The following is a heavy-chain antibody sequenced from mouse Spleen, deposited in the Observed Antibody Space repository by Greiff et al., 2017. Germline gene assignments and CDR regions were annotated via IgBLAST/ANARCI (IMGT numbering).Heavy chain of an antibody. CDR1: GFTFSSYA. J-gene: IGHJ3*01. V-gene: IGHV5-9-3*01. Sequence: EVQGVESGGGLVKLGGSLKLSCAASGFTFSSYAMSWVRQTPEKRLEWVATISSGGGNTYYPDSVKGRFTISRDNAKNTLYLQMSSLKSEDTAMYYCARPPYYGSSYYAYWGQGTLVTVSA. D-gene: IGHD1-1*01. CDR3: ARPPYYGSSYYAY. CDR2: ISSGGGNT.